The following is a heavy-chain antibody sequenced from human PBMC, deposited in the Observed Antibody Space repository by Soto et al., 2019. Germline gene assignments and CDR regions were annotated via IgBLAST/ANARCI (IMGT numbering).Heavy chain of an antibody. CDR3: ARPSDTRGWFDS. V-gene: IGHV5-51*01. D-gene: IGHD2-2*01. J-gene: IGHJ5*01. CDR1: GYSFTSYW. CDR2: IYPGDSDT. Sequence: GESLKISCKGSGYSFTSYWIGWVCQMPGKGLECMGIIYPGDSDTRYSPSFQGQVTISADKSINTAYLQWSSLKASDTAIYYCARPSDTRGWFDSWGQGTLVTVSS.